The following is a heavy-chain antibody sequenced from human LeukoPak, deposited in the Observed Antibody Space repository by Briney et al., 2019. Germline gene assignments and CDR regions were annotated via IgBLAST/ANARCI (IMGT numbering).Heavy chain of an antibody. J-gene: IGHJ6*01. CDR3: ARDLGGIAVAGTKMDV. D-gene: IGHD6-19*01. Sequence: GGPLSLFCAASGFLFSRYSVNWVPHARGGGVEGLSSISSSSSYIYYADSVKGRFTISRDNAKNSLYLQMNSLRDEDTAVYYCARDLGGIAVAGTKMDVWGKGATVTVSS. CDR1: GFLFSRYS. V-gene: IGHV3-21*01. CDR2: ISSSSSYI.